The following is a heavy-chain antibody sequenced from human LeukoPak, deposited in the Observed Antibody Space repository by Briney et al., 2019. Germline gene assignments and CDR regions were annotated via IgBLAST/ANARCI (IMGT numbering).Heavy chain of an antibody. CDR1: GGSISSYY. J-gene: IGHJ4*02. CDR2: IYYSGST. Sequence: SETLSLTCTVSGGSISSYYWSWIRQPPGKDLEWIGYIYYSGSTNYNPSLKSRVTISVDTSKNQFSLKLSSVTAADTAVYYCARDKGGYYPQPFDYWGQGTLVTVSS. CDR3: ARDKGGYYPQPFDY. D-gene: IGHD3-3*01. V-gene: IGHV4-59*01.